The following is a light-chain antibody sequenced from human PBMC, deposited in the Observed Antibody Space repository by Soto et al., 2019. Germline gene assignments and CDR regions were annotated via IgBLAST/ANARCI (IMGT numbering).Light chain of an antibody. CDR3: QQYNYWPPLT. J-gene: IGKJ4*01. V-gene: IGKV3-15*01. CDR1: QSVGRN. CDR2: GAS. Sequence: CRSSQSVGRNLAWYQQKPGQAPRLLISGASTRATDIPARFSGSGSGTEFTLTISSLQSEDFAVYFCQQYNYWPPLTFGGGTKVDIK.